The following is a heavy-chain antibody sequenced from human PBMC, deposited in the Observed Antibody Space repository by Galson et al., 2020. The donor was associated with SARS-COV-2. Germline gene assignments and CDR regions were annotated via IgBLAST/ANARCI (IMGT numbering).Heavy chain of an antibody. V-gene: IGHV4-30-2*01. CDR3: ARLHYGEYAPEAFDI. Sequence: SETLSLTCAVSGASISSGSYSWNWIRQPPGKGLERTGSISHSGGTYYNPSLKSRVTISGDRSKNQFSSRLSSVTAADTAVYYCARLHYGEYAPEAFDIWGPGTRVTVAS. J-gene: IGHJ3*02. CDR1: GASISSGSYS. CDR2: ISHSGGT. D-gene: IGHD4-17*01.